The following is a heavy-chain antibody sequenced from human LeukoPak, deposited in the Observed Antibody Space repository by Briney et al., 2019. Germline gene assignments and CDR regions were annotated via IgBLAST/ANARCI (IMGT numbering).Heavy chain of an antibody. D-gene: IGHD3-9*01. V-gene: IGHV4-39*07. Sequence: SETLSLTCTVSGGSISSSSSTYHWGWIRQTPGKGLEWIGSIYYSVSTYLNPSLKSRVTLSVDTSKIQFSLQLSSVAAADTAVYHCARLLYDYFTGSYYYLDYWGQGTLVTVSS. CDR3: ARLLYDYFTGSYYYLDY. J-gene: IGHJ4*02. CDR1: GGSISSSSSTYH. CDR2: IYYSVST.